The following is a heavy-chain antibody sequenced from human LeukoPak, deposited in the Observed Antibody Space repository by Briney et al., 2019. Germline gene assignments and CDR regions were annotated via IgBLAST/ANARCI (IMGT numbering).Heavy chain of an antibody. J-gene: IGHJ6*04. V-gene: IGHV3-33*01. Sequence: GRSLRLSCAASGFTFSSYGMHWVRQAPGKGLEWVAVIWYDGSNKYYADSVKGRFTISRDNSKNTLYLQMNSLRAEDTAVYYCARGYILEDTVVVPAAAKGDYYGMDVWGKGTTVTVSS. CDR3: ARGYILEDTVVVPAAAKGDYYGMDV. CDR2: IWYDGSNK. CDR1: GFTFSSYG. D-gene: IGHD2-2*01.